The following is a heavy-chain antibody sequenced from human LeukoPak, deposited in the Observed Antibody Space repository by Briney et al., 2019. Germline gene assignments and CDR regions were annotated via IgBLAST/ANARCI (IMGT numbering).Heavy chain of an antibody. CDR3: ARGESGGFSSGWHYY. J-gene: IGHJ4*02. CDR2: MNPNSGNT. V-gene: IGHV1-8*03. D-gene: IGHD6-25*01. CDR1: GYSFTGNY. Sequence: ASVKVSCKASGYSFTGNYMHWVRQAPGQGLEWMGWMNPNSGNTGYAQKFQGRVTITRNTSISTAYMELSSLRSEDTAVYYCARGESGGFSSGWHYYWGQGTLVTVSS.